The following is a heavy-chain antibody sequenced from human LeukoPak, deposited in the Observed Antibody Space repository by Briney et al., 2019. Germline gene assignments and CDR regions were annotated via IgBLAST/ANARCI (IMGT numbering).Heavy chain of an antibody. CDR2: ISGSGGST. CDR3: AKDLWSGGSCCDAFDI. Sequence: GGSLRLSCAASGFTFSSYAMSWVRQAPGKGLEWVSCISGSGGSTYYADAVKGRFTISRDNSKNTLYLQMNSLRVEDTAVYYCAKDLWSGGSCCDAFDIWGQGTMVTVSS. V-gene: IGHV3-23*01. J-gene: IGHJ3*02. CDR1: GFTFSSYA. D-gene: IGHD2-15*01.